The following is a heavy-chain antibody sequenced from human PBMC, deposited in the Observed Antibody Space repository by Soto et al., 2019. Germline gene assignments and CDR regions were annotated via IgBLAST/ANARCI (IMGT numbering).Heavy chain of an antibody. CDR1: GYTFTSYA. CDR3: ARVVNYYGSGSYYSTNYAFDI. V-gene: IGHV1-3*01. CDR2: INAGNGNT. D-gene: IGHD3-10*01. J-gene: IGHJ3*02. Sequence: ASVKVSCKASGYTFTSYAMHWVRQAPGQRLEWMGWINAGNGNTKYSQKFQGRVTITRDTSASTAYMELSSLRSEDTAVYYCARVVNYYGSGSYYSTNYAFDIWGQGTMVTVSS.